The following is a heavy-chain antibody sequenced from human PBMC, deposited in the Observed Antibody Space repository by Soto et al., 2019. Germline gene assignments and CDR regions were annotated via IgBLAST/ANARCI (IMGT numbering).Heavy chain of an antibody. V-gene: IGHV3-53*04. Sequence: EVQLVESGGGLVQPGGSLRLSCAASGFTVSSNYMSWVRQAPGKGLEWVSVIYSGGSTHYADSVKGRFTISRHNSKNTLYLQMNSLRAEDTAVYYCARGYCSSTSCYDYWGQGTLVTVSS. CDR2: IYSGGST. CDR3: ARGYCSSTSCYDY. D-gene: IGHD2-2*01. CDR1: GFTVSSNY. J-gene: IGHJ4*02.